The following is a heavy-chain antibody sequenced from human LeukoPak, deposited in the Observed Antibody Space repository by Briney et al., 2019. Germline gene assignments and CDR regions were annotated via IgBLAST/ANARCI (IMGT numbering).Heavy chain of an antibody. V-gene: IGHV4-31*03. CDR3: ARGSNWGDY. CDR2: IYYSGTT. D-gene: IGHD7-27*01. CDR1: GGSISSGGYH. Sequence: SQTLSLTCTVSGGSISSGGYHWSWIRQHPGKGLEWIGYIYYSGTTSYNPSLKSRVTISVDTSKNQFSLKLSSVTAADTAVYYCARGSNWGDYWGQGTLATVSS. J-gene: IGHJ4*02.